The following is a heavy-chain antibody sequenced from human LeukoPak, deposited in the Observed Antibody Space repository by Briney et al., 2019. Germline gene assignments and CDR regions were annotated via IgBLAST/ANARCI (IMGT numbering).Heavy chain of an antibody. CDR2: IYSGGST. Sequence: GGSLRLSCAASGFTVSSNYMSWVRQAPGKGLEWVSVIYSGGSTYYADSVKGRFTISRDNSKNTLYLQMNSLRAVDTAVYYCARDRVVVPAAIDYGMDVWGQGTTVTVSS. J-gene: IGHJ6*02. CDR3: ARDRVVVPAAIDYGMDV. D-gene: IGHD2-2*01. V-gene: IGHV3-53*01. CDR1: GFTVSSNY.